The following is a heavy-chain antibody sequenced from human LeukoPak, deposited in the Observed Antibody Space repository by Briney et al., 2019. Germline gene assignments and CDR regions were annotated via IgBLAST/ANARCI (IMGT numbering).Heavy chain of an antibody. CDR3: ARGSGSYRPLYFFDY. D-gene: IGHD1-26*01. V-gene: IGHV4-4*07. J-gene: IGHJ4*02. CDR1: GGSFSNYY. Sequence: SETLSLTCSVSGGSFSNYYCNWIRQPAGKGLEWIGRIDSSGTTKYNPSLKSRVTMSIDTSQREVSLTLSSITAADTAVYFCARGSGSYRPLYFFDYWGQGTLVTVSS. CDR2: IDSSGTT.